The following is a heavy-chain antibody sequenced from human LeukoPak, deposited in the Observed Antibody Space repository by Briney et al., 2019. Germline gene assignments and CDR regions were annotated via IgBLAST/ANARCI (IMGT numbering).Heavy chain of an antibody. CDR1: GGSISTYY. D-gene: IGHD3-16*01. CDR3: ARADTWPYYFDY. J-gene: IGHJ4*02. CDR2: IHYSGNT. V-gene: IGHV4-59*01. Sequence: SETLSLTCGVSGGSISTYYWSWIRQPPGKRLEWIGYIHYSGNTNSNPSLKSRVTISVDTSKNQFSLKLTSVTAADTAVYYCARADTWPYYFDYWGQGTLVTVSS.